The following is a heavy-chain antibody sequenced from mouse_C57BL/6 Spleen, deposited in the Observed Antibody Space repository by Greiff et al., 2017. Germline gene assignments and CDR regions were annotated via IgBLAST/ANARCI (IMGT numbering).Heavy chain of an antibody. Sequence: EVQLVESGEGLVKPGGSLKLSCAASGLTFSSYAMSWVRQTPEKRLEWVAYISSGGDYIYYADTVKGRFTISRDNARNTLYLQMSSLKSEDTAMYYCTRDDYGSSYPMDYWGQGTSVTVSS. CDR1: GLTFSSYA. CDR3: TRDDYGSSYPMDY. J-gene: IGHJ4*01. D-gene: IGHD1-1*01. CDR2: ISSGGDYI. V-gene: IGHV5-9-1*02.